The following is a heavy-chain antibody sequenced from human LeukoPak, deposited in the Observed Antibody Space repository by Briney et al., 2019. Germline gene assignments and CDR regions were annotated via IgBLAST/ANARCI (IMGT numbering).Heavy chain of an antibody. CDR3: ARVYGDYGYYYGMDV. CDR1: GYTFTSYD. J-gene: IGHJ6*02. V-gene: IGHV1-8*01. Sequence: ASVKVSCKASGYTFTSYDINWARQATGQGLEWMGWMNPNSGNTGYAQKFQGRVTMTRNTSISTAYMELSSLRSEDTAVYYCARVYGDYGYYYGMDVWGQGTTVTVSS. D-gene: IGHD4-17*01. CDR2: MNPNSGNT.